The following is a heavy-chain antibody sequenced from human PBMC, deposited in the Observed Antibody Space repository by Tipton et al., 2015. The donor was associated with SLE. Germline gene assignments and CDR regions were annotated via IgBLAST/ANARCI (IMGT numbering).Heavy chain of an antibody. CDR1: GGSISSSSYY. Sequence: TLSLTCTVSGGSISSSSYYWGWIRQPPGKGLEWIGSIYYSGSTYYNPSLKSRVTISVDTSKNQSSLKLSSVTAADTAVYYCARGRDITMIVVVANDAFDIWGQGTMVTVSS. CDR2: IYYSGST. D-gene: IGHD3-22*01. CDR3: ARGRDITMIVVVANDAFDI. J-gene: IGHJ3*02. V-gene: IGHV4-39*07.